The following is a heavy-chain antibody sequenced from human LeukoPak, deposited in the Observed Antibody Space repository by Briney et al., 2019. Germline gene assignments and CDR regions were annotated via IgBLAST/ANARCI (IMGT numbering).Heavy chain of an antibody. Sequence: PGGSLRLSCAASGFTFTSYAMSWVRQAPGKGLEWGSAVTGSGGASYYADSVKGRFTISKDNSKNTLFLQMNSLRAEDTAVYYCAKDSNRLVGPTTFDYWGRGTLVTVSS. J-gene: IGHJ4*02. D-gene: IGHD1-26*01. CDR1: GFTFTSYA. CDR2: VTGSGGAS. CDR3: AKDSNRLVGPTTFDY. V-gene: IGHV3-23*01.